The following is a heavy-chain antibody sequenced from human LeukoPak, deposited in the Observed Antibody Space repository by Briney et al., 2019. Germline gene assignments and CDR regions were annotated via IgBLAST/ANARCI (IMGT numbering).Heavy chain of an antibody. J-gene: IGHJ2*01. V-gene: IGHV3-23*01. CDR3: ARAGAQSGTRTYFDL. Sequence: GGSLRLSCAASGFTFSSYAMSWVRQAPGKGLEWVSAISGSGGSTYYADSVKGRFTISRDNSKNTLYLQVNSLRAEDTAVYYCARAGAQSGTRTYFDLWGRGTLVSVSS. CDR2: ISGSGGST. D-gene: IGHD1-14*01. CDR1: GFTFSSYA.